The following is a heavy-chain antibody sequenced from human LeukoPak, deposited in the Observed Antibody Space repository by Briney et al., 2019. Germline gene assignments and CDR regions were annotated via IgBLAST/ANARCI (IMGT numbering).Heavy chain of an antibody. CDR2: ITWDGGSA. J-gene: IGHJ4*02. V-gene: IGHV3-43*01. D-gene: IGHD6-19*01. Sequence: GGSLRLPCEASGFKFEEYTMSWIRQAPGKGLEWVSLITWDGGSAIYADSVKGRFTTSRDNSKKSLFLQMDSLRTEDTAFYYCAKDLGGTGWGYYFDYWGQGTLVTVSS. CDR3: AKDLGGTGWGYYFDY. CDR1: GFKFEEYT.